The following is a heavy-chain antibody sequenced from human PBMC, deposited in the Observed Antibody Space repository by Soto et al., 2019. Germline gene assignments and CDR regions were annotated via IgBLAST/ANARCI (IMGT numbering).Heavy chain of an antibody. V-gene: IGHV1-46*03. CDR2: IYPGGTNI. D-gene: IGHD1-1*01. J-gene: IGHJ5*02. Sequence: QVQLVQSGPEVKKPGASVKLSCKAIGYSFTSHYMHWVRQAPGQGLEWMGTIYPGGTNIAYAQKLQVRVTITKYTPTTKVYMELNILTSEETAVYYCARDQSWHELLWYIDPWGPGNLVTVSS. CDR3: ARDQSWHELLWYIDP. CDR1: GYSFTSHY.